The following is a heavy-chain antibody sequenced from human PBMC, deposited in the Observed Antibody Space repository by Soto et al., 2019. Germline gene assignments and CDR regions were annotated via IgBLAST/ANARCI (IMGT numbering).Heavy chain of an antibody. CDR3: AREDFVVVPAADDSYYYYYGMXV. CDR1: GYTFTSYV. Sequence: GASVKVSCKASGYTFTSYVISWVRQAPGQGLEWMGWISAYNGNTNYAQKLQGRVTMTTDTSTSTAYMELRSLRSDDTAVYYCAREDFVVVPAADDSYYYYYGMXVWGQGTTVXVSS. CDR2: ISAYNGNT. J-gene: IGHJ6*02. D-gene: IGHD2-2*01. V-gene: IGHV1-18*01.